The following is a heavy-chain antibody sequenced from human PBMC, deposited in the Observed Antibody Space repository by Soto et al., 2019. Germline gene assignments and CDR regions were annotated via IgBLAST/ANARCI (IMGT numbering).Heavy chain of an antibody. CDR1: GYTFTYYF. V-gene: IGHV1-2*02. CDR3: VRDLTYPFYLDY. Sequence: XSVKVSCKASGYTFTYYFIHWVRQAPGQGLEWMGCINPYSGGTNSAQNFQGRVTMTRDTSISTAYMELTSLRSDDTAVYYCVRDLTYPFYLDYWGQGTLVTVSS. J-gene: IGHJ4*02. CDR2: INPYSGGT.